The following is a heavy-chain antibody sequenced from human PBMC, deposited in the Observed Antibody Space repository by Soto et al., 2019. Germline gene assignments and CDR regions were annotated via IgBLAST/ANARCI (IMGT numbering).Heavy chain of an antibody. J-gene: IGHJ1*01. Sequence: QVQLQQWGAGLLKPSETLSLTCAVYGGSFSGYYWGWIRQPPGKGLEWIGELNDSGGTNYHASLKRRVSISVDTSKNQFSLKLCFVSGADTAVYNCARGRGGVQHLVQGTLLTVSS. V-gene: IGHV4-34*01. D-gene: IGHD3-10*01. CDR3: ARGRGGVQH. CDR1: GGSFSGYY. CDR2: LNDSGGT.